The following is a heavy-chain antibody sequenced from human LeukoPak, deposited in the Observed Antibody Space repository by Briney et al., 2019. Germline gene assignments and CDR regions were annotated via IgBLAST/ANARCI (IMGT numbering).Heavy chain of an antibody. CDR1: GGSISSSKW. D-gene: IGHD1/OR15-1a*01. CDR2: IYLYGTT. V-gene: IGHV4-4*02. J-gene: IGHJ6*02. CDR3: ARQKWEQQGRDYYFNGLDV. Sequence: SETLSLTCTVSGGSISSSKWWSWVRQSPVKGLEWIGEIYLYGTTNYNPSFTSRVTMSVDRPRNQFSLKLTSVTAADTAVYYCARQKWEQQGRDYYFNGLDVWGPGTTVIVSS.